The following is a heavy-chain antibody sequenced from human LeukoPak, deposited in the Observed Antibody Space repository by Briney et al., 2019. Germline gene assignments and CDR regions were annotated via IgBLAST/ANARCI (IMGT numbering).Heavy chain of an antibody. J-gene: IGHJ4*02. D-gene: IGHD2-2*01. V-gene: IGHV3-30*04. CDR3: ARDLLPGAPDYFDY. Sequence: PGWSLTLSCAASGFTFGSYAMHWVRQAPGKGLEWVAVIVHDETSRFYADSVKGRFTISRDNSMNTLYLRMNSLRPEDTAVYFCARDLLPGAPDYFDYWGQGTLVTVSS. CDR1: GFTFGSYA. CDR2: IVHDETSR.